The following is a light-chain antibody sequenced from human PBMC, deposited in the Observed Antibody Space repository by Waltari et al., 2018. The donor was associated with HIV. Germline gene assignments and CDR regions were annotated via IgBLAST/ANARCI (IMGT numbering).Light chain of an antibody. V-gene: IGLV1-44*01. CDR1: SSNFATTT. Sequence: QSVLTQPPSASGTPGQRVTLSCSGTSSNFATTTVIWYQHLPGAAPNLLLYGHDQRPSGVPDRFSGSKSATSAALVISDLHSDDEGTYYCEAWDDSVTGPVFGGGTKLTVL. J-gene: IGLJ3*02. CDR2: GHD. CDR3: EAWDDSVTGPV.